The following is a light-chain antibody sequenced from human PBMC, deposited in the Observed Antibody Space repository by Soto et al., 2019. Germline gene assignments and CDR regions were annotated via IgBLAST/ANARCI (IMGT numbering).Light chain of an antibody. CDR2: EVT. V-gene: IGLV2-8*01. J-gene: IGLJ3*02. Sequence: QSVLTQPPSASGSPGQSVTISCTGTSSDVGAYNYVSWYQQHAGKAPKLVIYEVTKRPSGVPDRFSGSKSANTASLTVSGLQAEDEADYYRSSFASSNTWVFGGGTQLTVL. CDR1: SSDVGAYNY. CDR3: SSFASSNTWV.